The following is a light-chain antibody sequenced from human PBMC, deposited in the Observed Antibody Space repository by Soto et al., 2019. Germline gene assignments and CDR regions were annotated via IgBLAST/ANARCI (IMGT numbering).Light chain of an antibody. CDR2: DVT. CDR1: SSDVGGYHD. CDR3: SSYTSSSTVV. J-gene: IGLJ3*02. Sequence: QSALTQPASVSGSPGHSITISCTGTSSDVGGYHDVSWYQQHPGKAPKLMIYDVTNRPSGVSNRFSGSKSLNTASLTISGLQAEDEADYYCSSYTSSSTVVFGGGTQLTVL. V-gene: IGLV2-14*03.